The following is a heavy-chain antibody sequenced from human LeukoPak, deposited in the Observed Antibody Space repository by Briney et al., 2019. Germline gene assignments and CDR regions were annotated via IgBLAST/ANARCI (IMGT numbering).Heavy chain of an antibody. CDR3: ASGVVVPAAYAFDI. D-gene: IGHD2-2*01. V-gene: IGHV1-69*02. J-gene: IGHJ3*02. Sequence: SVKVSCKASGGTFSSYTISWARQAPGQGLEWMGRIIPILGIANYAQKFQGRVTITADKSTSTAYMELSSLRSEDTAVYYCASGVVVPAAYAFDIWGQGTMVTVSS. CDR2: IIPILGIA. CDR1: GGTFSSYT.